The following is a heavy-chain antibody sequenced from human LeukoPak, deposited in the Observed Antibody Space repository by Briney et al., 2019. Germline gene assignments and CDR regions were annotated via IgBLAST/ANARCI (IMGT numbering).Heavy chain of an antibody. D-gene: IGHD2-2*01. CDR1: GFTFSSYL. J-gene: IGHJ4*02. CDR3: ARVGELVPAAPFDY. Sequence: PGGSLRLSCAASGFTFSSYLMHWVRQAPGKGLVWVSRINSDGSSTSYADSVKGRFTISRDNAKNTLYLQMNSLRAEDTAVYYCARVGELVPAAPFDYWGQGTLVTVSS. V-gene: IGHV3-74*01. CDR2: INSDGSST.